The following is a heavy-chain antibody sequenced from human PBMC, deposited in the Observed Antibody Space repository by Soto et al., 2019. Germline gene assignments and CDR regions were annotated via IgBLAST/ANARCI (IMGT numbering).Heavy chain of an antibody. CDR2: IDPVDSYA. CDR1: GFSFTNYW. D-gene: IGHD2-21*01. Sequence: GESRKISCKGSGFSFTNYWISWVRQMPGKGLEWMGNIDPVDSYANYSPSFQGHVTFSVDTSISTAYLQWSSLKASDTALYFCERIASIARNWFDPWGPGTLVTVSS. J-gene: IGHJ5*02. V-gene: IGHV5-10-1*01. CDR3: ERIASIARNWFDP.